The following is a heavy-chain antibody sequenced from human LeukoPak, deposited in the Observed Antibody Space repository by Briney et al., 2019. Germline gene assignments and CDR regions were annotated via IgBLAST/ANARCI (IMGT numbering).Heavy chain of an antibody. V-gene: IGHV4-31*03. CDR2: IYYSGST. CDR1: GGSISSGGYY. D-gene: IGHD3-22*01. J-gene: IGHJ4*02. CDR3: ATLSIYYDSSGYDH. Sequence: SETLSLTCTVSGGSISSGGYYWSWIRQHPGKGLEWIGYIYYSGSTYYNPSLKSRVTISVDTSKNQFSLKLSSVTAADTAVYYCATLSIYYDSSGYDHWGQGTLVTVSS.